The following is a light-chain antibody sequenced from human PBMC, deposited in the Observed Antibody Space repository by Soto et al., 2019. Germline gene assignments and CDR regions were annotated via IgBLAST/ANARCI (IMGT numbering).Light chain of an antibody. CDR1: TSDVGGYNY. Sequence: QSVLTHPASVSGSPGQSIAMSCTGTTSDVGGYNYVSWYQQHPGKVPKLLIHEVSNRPSGVSNRFSGSKSGNTASLTISGLQAEDEADYYCLSKTSTISYVFGTGTKVTVL. CDR2: EVS. V-gene: IGLV2-14*01. CDR3: LSKTSTISYV. J-gene: IGLJ1*01.